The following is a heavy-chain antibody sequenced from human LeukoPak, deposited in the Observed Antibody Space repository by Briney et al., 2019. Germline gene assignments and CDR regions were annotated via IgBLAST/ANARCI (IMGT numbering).Heavy chain of an antibody. D-gene: IGHD6-13*01. V-gene: IGHV1-69*13. CDR2: IIPIFGTA. CDR1: GGTFSSYA. CDR3: ARGPINSGMAYYYYYYMDV. Sequence: SVKVSCKASGGTFSSYAISWVRQAPGQGLEWMGGIIPIFGTANYAQKFQGRVTITADESTSTAYMELSSLRSEDTAVYYCARGPINSGMAYYYYYYMDVWGKGTTVTVSS. J-gene: IGHJ6*03.